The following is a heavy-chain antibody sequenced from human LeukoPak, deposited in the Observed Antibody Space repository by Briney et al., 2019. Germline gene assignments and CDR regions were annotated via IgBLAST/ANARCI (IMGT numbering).Heavy chain of an antibody. CDR3: ARVRDEYSYGSYYYYYYMDV. CDR2: IYTSGST. J-gene: IGHJ6*03. CDR1: GGSISSSSYY. D-gene: IGHD5-18*01. Sequence: SETLSLTCTVSGGSISSSSYYWSWIRQPAGKGLEWIGRIYTSGSTNYNPALKSRVTMSVDTSKNQFSLKLSSVTAADTAVYYCARVRDEYSYGSYYYYYYMDVWGKGTTVTISS. V-gene: IGHV4-61*02.